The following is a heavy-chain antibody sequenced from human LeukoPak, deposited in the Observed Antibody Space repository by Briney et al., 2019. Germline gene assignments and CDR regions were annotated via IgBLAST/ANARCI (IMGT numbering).Heavy chain of an antibody. CDR2: IRYDGSNK. CDR1: GFTFSSYG. V-gene: IGHV3-30*02. CDR3: AKDEDSITIFGVVNPFDY. D-gene: IGHD3-3*01. J-gene: IGHJ4*02. Sequence: AGGSLRLSCAASGFTFSSYGMHWVRQAPGKGLEWVAFIRYDGSNKYYADSVKGRFTISRDNSENTLYLQMNSLRAEDTAVYYCAKDEDSITIFGVVNPFDYWGQGTLVTVSS.